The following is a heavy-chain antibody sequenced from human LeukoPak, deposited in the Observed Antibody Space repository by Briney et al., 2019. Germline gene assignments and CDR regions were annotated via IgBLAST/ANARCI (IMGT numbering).Heavy chain of an antibody. D-gene: IGHD1-1*01. Sequence: SQTLSLTCAISGDSVSSNSAAWNWIRQSPSRGLEWLGRTYYRSKWYNDYAVSVKSRITINPDTSKNQFSLQLNSVTPEDTAVYYCARGGTGTYGLYYYYMDVWGKGPTVTVSS. CDR1: GDSVSSNSAA. J-gene: IGHJ6*03. V-gene: IGHV6-1*01. CDR3: ARGGTGTYGLYYYYMDV. CDR2: TYYRSKWYN.